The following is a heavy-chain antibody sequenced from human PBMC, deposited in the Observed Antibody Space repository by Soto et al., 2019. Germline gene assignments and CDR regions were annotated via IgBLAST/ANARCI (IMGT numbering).Heavy chain of an antibody. CDR1: GGSISSSSYY. D-gene: IGHD4-17*01. Sequence: PSETLSLTCTVSGGSISSSSYYWGWIRQPPGKGLEWIGSIYYSGSTYYNPSLKSRVTISVDTSKNQFSLKVSSVTAADTAVYYCARFFYGDYISDNWFDPWGQGTLVTVSS. V-gene: IGHV4-39*01. CDR3: ARFFYGDYISDNWFDP. CDR2: IYYSGST. J-gene: IGHJ5*02.